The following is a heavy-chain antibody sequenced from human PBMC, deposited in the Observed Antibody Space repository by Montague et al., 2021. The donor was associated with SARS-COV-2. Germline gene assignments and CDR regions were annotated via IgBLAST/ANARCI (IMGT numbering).Heavy chain of an antibody. V-gene: IGHV4-39*01. CDR2: IYYSGST. CDR1: GGSISSYY. J-gene: IGHJ3*02. CDR3: ACPTYYYDSSGSDAFDI. Sequence: SETLSLTCTVSGGSISSYYWGWIRQPPGKGLEWIGSIYYSGSTYYNPSLKSRVTISVYTSKNQFSLELSSGAAADAAAYYCACPTYYYDSSGSDAFDIWGQGTMVTVSS. D-gene: IGHD3-22*01.